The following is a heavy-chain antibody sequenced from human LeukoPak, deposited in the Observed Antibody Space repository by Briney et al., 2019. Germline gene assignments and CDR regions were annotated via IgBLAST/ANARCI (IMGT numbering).Heavy chain of an antibody. CDR2: IYSSANS. J-gene: IGHJ4*02. D-gene: IGHD3-16*01. V-gene: IGHV4-39*01. CDR1: GASISRGDYW. CDR3: ARQIGGNLWGFEY. Sequence: SETLSLTCTVSGASISRGDYWWVWIRQPPEKGLEWIASIYSSANSHYNPSLKSQVTISIDTYKTQFSLSLASVTAADTAVYYCARQIGGNLWGFEYWGQGTLVTVSS.